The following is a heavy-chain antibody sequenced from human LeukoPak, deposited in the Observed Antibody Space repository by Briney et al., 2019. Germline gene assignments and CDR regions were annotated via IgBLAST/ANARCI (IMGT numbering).Heavy chain of an antibody. CDR1: GFPFNTYG. V-gene: IGHV3-48*02. J-gene: IGHJ3*02. D-gene: IGHD3-10*01. CDR2: ISGSGRTI. CDR3: ARDRAWASDI. Sequence: GGSLRLSCAASGFPFNTYGIHWVRQAPGKGLEWVSYISGSGRTIDYADSVRGRFTISRDNAKDSLYLQMNSLRDEDTAVYYCARDRAWASDIWGQGTMVTVSS.